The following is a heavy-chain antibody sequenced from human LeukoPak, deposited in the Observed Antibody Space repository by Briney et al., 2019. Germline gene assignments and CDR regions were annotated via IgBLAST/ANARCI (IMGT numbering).Heavy chain of an antibody. Sequence: SETLSLTCTVSGGSISKYYWNWIRPSPGKGLEWIGFIYYSGSTNYNPSLKSRVTISVDTSKNQFSLKLSSVTAADTAVYYCAREGQGLYFDYWGQGTLVTVSS. CDR1: GGSISKYY. J-gene: IGHJ4*02. V-gene: IGHV4-59*12. CDR2: IYYSGST. CDR3: AREGQGLYFDY.